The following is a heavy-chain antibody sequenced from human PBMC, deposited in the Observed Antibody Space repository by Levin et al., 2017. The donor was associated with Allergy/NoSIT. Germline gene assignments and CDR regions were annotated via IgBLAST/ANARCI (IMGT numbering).Heavy chain of an antibody. CDR2: IYSGGST. J-gene: IGHJ6*02. CDR1: GFTISSNY. CDR3: ARASDPYYYYGMDV. V-gene: IGHV3-53*01. Sequence: GGSLRLSCAASGFTISSNYMSWVRQAPGKGLEWVSVIYSGGSTYYADSVKGRFTISRDNSKNTLYLQMNSLRAEDTAVYYCARASDPYYYYGMDVWGQGTTVTVSS.